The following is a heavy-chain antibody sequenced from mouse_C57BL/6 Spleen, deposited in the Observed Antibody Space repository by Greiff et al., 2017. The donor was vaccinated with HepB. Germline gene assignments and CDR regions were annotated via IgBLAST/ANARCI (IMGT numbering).Heavy chain of an antibody. CDR3: ARVSPYWYFDV. V-gene: IGHV5-4*01. Sequence: EVQLVESGGGLVKPGGSLKLSCAASGFTFSSYAMSWVRQTPEKRLEWVATISDGGSYTYYPDNVKGRFTISRDNAKNNLYLQMSHLKSEDTAMYYCARVSPYWYFDVWGTGTTVTVSS. J-gene: IGHJ1*03. CDR1: GFTFSSYA. CDR2: ISDGGSYT.